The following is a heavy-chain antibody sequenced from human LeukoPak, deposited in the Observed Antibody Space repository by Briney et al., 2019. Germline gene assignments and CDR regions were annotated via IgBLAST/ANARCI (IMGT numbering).Heavy chain of an antibody. CDR1: GFTFSSYA. J-gene: IGHJ4*02. CDR3: ARASNLYYFDY. Sequence: GGSLRLSCAASGFTFSSYAMHWVRQAPGKGLEYVSAISSNGGSTYYADSVKGRFTISRDNSKNTLYLQMGSLRAEDMAVYYCARASNLYYFDYWGQGTLVTVSS. V-gene: IGHV3-64*02. CDR2: ISSNGGST.